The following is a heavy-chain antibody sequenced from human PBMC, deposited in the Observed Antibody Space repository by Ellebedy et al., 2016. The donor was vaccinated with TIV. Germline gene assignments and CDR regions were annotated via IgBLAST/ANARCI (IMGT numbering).Heavy chain of an antibody. CDR2: IYSGGST. CDR3: ARKTDTGTSGDY. V-gene: IGHV3-53*01. Sequence: GESLKISCAASGFTVGNNFMSWVRQAPGKGLEWVSLIYSGGSTDYADSVKGRFTISRDSSKNTLYLQMKNLRAEDTAMYYCARKTDTGTSGDYWGQGTPVTVSS. J-gene: IGHJ4*02. D-gene: IGHD1-1*01. CDR1: GFTVGNNF.